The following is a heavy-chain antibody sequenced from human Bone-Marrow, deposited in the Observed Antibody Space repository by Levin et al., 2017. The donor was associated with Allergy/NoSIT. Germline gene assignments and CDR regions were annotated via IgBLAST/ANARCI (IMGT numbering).Heavy chain of an antibody. Sequence: GESLKISCAASGFTFSSYAMHWVRQAPGKGLEWVAVISYDGSNKYYADSVKGRFTISRDNSKNTLYLQMNSLRAEDTAVYYCARDRVGATWFDYWGQGTLVTVSS. V-gene: IGHV3-30-3*01. D-gene: IGHD1-26*01. CDR2: ISYDGSNK. CDR3: ARDRVGATWFDY. J-gene: IGHJ4*02. CDR1: GFTFSSYA.